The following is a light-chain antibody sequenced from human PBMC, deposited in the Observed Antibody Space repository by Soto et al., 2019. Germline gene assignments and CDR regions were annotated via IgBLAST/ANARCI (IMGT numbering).Light chain of an antibody. V-gene: IGLV2-14*01. Sequence: QSALTQPASVSGSPGQSITISCTGTSGDIGSYNRVSWYQQHPGKAPKLIIYEVTDRPSEVSNRFSGSKSGNTASLTISGLQAEDEAEYYCSSYTNINTRACVFGTGTQLTVL. CDR3: SSYTNINTRACV. CDR2: EVT. CDR1: SGDIGSYNR. J-gene: IGLJ7*01.